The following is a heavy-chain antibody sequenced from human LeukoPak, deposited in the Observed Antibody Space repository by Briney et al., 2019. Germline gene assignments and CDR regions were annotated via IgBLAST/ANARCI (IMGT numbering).Heavy chain of an antibody. V-gene: IGHV3-11*06. J-gene: IGHJ4*02. CDR3: ARLARRVYNDPTVSYFDY. CDR1: GFTFSDYY. CDR2: SSSSYT. D-gene: IGHD5-24*01. Sequence: PGGSLRLSCAASGFTFSDYYMSSSSSYTNYADSVKGRFTISRDNAKNSLYLQMNSLRAEDTAVYYCARLARRVYNDPTVSYFDYWGQGTLVTVSS.